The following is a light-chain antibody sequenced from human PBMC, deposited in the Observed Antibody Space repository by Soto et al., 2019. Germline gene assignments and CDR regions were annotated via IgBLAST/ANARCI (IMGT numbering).Light chain of an antibody. V-gene: IGLV2-23*02. CDR2: EVF. Sequence: QSALTQPASVSGSPGQSITLSCTGTDNDVGTYDLVSWYQQHPGKAPKLIIYEVFKRPSGLSRRFSGSKSGNTASLTISGLQADDEADYYCCSYAGPMSQMIFGGGTKLTVL. CDR3: CSYAGPMSQMI. CDR1: DNDVGTYDL. J-gene: IGLJ2*01.